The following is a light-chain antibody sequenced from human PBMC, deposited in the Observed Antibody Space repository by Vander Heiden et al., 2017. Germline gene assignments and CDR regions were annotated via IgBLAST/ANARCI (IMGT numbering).Light chain of an antibody. CDR3: PYYSSASLV. J-gene: IGLJ2*01. Sequence: NFRLTQPHSVSDAPGKTVIISCTRSGGRIADRSVHWYQQRPGDSPKTVICEDSHRASGVPGRFSGSVDHSYTSASLNISGLRAEDESSYYRPYYSSASLVFGGGTELTVL. V-gene: IGLV6-57*01. CDR1: GGRIADRS. CDR2: EDS.